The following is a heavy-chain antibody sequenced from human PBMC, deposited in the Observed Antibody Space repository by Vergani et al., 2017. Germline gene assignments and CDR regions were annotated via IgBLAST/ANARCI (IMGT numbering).Heavy chain of an antibody. J-gene: IGHJ6*02. CDR2: IIPIFGTA. CDR3: ARGRPDDYGGNLGDYYYYYGMDV. D-gene: IGHD4-23*01. CDR1: GGTFSSYA. Sequence: QVQLVQSGAEVKKPGSSVKVSCKASGGTFSSYAISWVRQAPGQGLEWMGGIIPIFGTANYAQKFQGRVTITADESTSTAYMELSSLGSEDTAVYYCARGRPDDYGGNLGDYYYYYGMDVWGQGTTVTVSS. V-gene: IGHV1-69*01.